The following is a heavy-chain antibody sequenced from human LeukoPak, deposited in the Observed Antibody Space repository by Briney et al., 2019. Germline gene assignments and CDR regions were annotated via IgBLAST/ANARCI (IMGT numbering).Heavy chain of an antibody. Sequence: ASVKVPCKASGYTFTIYGISWVRQAPGQGLEWMGWINSYNGNTNYAQKLQGRVTMTTDTSTSTAYMELRSLRSDDTAVYYCARVRGQDMDVWGKGTTVTVSS. CDR3: ARVRGQDMDV. CDR1: GYTFTIYG. CDR2: INSYNGNT. J-gene: IGHJ6*03. V-gene: IGHV1-18*01.